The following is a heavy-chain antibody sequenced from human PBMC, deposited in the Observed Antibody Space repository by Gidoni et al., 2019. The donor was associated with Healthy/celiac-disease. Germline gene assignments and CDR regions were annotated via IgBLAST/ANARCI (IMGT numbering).Heavy chain of an antibody. CDR1: GFTFSGYA. CDR3: AKDPYSGWYYFDY. D-gene: IGHD6-19*01. Sequence: EVQLLESGGGLVQPGGSLRLSGAASGFTFSGYAMSWVRQAPGKGLEWVSAISGSGGSTYYADAVKGRFTISRDNSKNTLYLQMNSLRAEDTAVYYCAKDPYSGWYYFDYWGQGTLVTVSS. CDR2: ISGSGGST. J-gene: IGHJ4*02. V-gene: IGHV3-23*01.